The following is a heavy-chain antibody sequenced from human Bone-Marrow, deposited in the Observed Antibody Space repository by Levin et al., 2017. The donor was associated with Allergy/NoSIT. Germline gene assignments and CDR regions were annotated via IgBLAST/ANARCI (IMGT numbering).Heavy chain of an antibody. CDR2: ISSSSIYI. CDR1: GFTFNSYS. D-gene: IGHD5-18*01. J-gene: IGHJ4*02. Sequence: PGGSLRLSCAASGFTFNSYSMNWVRQAPGKGLEWVSYISSSSIYIYYADSVKGRFTISRDNAKDSLYLQMNSLRAEDTAVYYCARAGRGYSFGLWGQGTLVTVSS. V-gene: IGHV3-21*05. CDR3: ARAGRGYSFGL.